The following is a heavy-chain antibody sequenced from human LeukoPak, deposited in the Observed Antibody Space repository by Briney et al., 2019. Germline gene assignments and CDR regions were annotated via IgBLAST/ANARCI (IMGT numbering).Heavy chain of an antibody. CDR3: ARAYGSGSSYHPDY. CDR1: GYTFTPYY. CDR2: INPNSGGT. Sequence: ASVKVSCKASGYTFTPYYMHWVRQAPGQGLEWMGWINPNSGGTNSSQKFQDRVTLTRDTSISTAYMELGSLRSDDTAIYYWARAYGSGSSYHPDYWGQGTLVTVSS. V-gene: IGHV1-2*02. D-gene: IGHD3-10*01. J-gene: IGHJ4*02.